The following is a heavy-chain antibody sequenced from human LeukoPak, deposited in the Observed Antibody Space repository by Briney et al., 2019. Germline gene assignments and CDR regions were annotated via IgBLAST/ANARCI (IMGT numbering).Heavy chain of an antibody. CDR3: AKGRSSSPDY. V-gene: IGHV3-30*18. CDR1: GFTFSSYG. J-gene: IGHJ4*02. CDR2: ISYDGSNK. D-gene: IGHD6-13*01. Sequence: GGSLRLSCAASGFTFSSYGMHWVRQAPGKGLEWVAVISYDGSNKYYADSVKGRFTISRDNSKNTLYLQTNSLRAEDTAVYYCAKGRSSSPDYWGQGTLVTVSS.